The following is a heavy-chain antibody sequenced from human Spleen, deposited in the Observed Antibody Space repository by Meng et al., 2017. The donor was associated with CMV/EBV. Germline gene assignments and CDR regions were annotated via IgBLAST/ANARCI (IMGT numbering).Heavy chain of an antibody. CDR1: GDSISSGNSF. CDR3: AIYTGRPRGFEF. CDR2: IFYTGST. J-gene: IGHJ4*02. Sequence: VSGDSISSGNSFWGGLRQSPGKGLEWIGSIFYTGSTFYNPSLESRATISVDTSRNQFSLGLSSVTAADTAVYYCAIYTGRPRGFEFWGRGTLVTVSS. V-gene: IGHV4-39*01. D-gene: IGHD1-26*01.